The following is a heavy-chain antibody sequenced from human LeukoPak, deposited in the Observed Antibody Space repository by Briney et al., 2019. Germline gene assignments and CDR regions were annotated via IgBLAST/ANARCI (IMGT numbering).Heavy chain of an antibody. Sequence: GGSLRLSCTASGFSFSSYAMTWVRQAPGKGLECVSALSGTGGTRYYANSVKGRFTISRDNSKNTVYLQMNSLRADDTAVYYCARDRIGTYYFFDSWGQGTLVTVSS. J-gene: IGHJ4*02. V-gene: IGHV3-23*01. CDR1: GFSFSSYA. D-gene: IGHD3-10*01. CDR3: ARDRIGTYYFFDS. CDR2: LSGTGGTR.